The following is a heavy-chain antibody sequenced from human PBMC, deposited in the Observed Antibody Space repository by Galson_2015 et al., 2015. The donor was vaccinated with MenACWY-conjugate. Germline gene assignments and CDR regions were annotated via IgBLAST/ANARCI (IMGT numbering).Heavy chain of an antibody. CDR1: GYNFITYW. CDR3: ARHPPGGRGMDV. Sequence: QSGAEVKKPGESLKISCKASGYNFITYWIGWVRQVPGKGLEWVGLISPIDSKTRYSPALEGRVTISADNSITTAYLQWNSLQASDTAMYYCARHPPGGRGMDVWGQGTTVTVSS. V-gene: IGHV5-51*01. D-gene: IGHD1-26*01. CDR2: ISPIDSKT. J-gene: IGHJ6*02.